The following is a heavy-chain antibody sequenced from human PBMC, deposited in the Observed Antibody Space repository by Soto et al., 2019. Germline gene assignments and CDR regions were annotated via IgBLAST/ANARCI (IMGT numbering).Heavy chain of an antibody. CDR2: IDPSDSYT. CDR1: GYSFTTYW. D-gene: IGHD2-2*01. CDR3: AGTKNNWFDP. Sequence: GESLKISCKGSGYSFTTYWISWVRQMPGKGLEWMGRIDPSDSYTNYSPSFQGHVTISADKSISTAYLQWSSLNASDTAMYYCAGTKNNWFDPWGQGTLVTVSS. V-gene: IGHV5-10-1*01. J-gene: IGHJ5*02.